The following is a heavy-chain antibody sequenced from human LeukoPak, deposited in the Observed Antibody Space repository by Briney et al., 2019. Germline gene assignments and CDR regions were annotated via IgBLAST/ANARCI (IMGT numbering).Heavy chain of an antibody. Sequence: GGSLRLSCAASGFTFSDYYMSWIRQAPGKGLEWVSYISSSGSTVYYADSVKGRFTISRDNAKNSLYLQMNSLRAEDTALYYCAKDSRSSAVAALFDYWGQGTLVTVSS. V-gene: IGHV3-11*01. CDR3: AKDSRSSAVAALFDY. CDR2: ISSSGSTV. D-gene: IGHD6-19*01. CDR1: GFTFSDYY. J-gene: IGHJ4*02.